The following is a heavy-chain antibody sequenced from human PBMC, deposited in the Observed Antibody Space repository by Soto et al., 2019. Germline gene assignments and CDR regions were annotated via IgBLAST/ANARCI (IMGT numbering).Heavy chain of an antibody. V-gene: IGHV1-69*12. Sequence: QVQLVQSGAEVKKPGSSVKVSCKASGGTFSSYAISWVREAPGKGLEWLGGIIPIFGTANYAQKFQGRVTITADESTSTAYMELSSLRSEDTAVYYCASSVAKYYYYGMDVWGQGTTVTVSS. CDR2: IIPIFGTA. D-gene: IGHD5-12*01. CDR1: GGTFSSYA. J-gene: IGHJ6*02. CDR3: ASSVAKYYYYGMDV.